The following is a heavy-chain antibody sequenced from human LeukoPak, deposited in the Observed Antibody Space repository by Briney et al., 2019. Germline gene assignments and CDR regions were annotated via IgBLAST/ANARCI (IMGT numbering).Heavy chain of an antibody. CDR1: GFTFSSYG. D-gene: IGHD3-22*01. CDR2: ISYDGSNK. J-gene: IGHJ4*02. Sequence: GRSLRLSCAASGFTFSSYGMHWVRQAPGKGLEWVAVISYDGSNKYYADSVKGRFTISRDNSKNTLYLQMNSLRAEDTAVYFCAKYGSYNYYDRSPDYWGQGTLVTVPS. V-gene: IGHV3-30*18. CDR3: AKYGSYNYYDRSPDY.